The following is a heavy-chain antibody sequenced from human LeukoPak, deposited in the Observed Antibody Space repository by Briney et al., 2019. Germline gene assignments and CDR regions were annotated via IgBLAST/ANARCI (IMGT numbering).Heavy chain of an antibody. V-gene: IGHV3-30*18. D-gene: IGHD2-8*01. CDR2: ISYDGSNK. J-gene: IGHJ4*02. CDR3: AKGANPLILVHYFDY. Sequence: HPGGSLRLSCAASGFTFSSYGMHWVRQPPGQGLEWVAVISYDGSNKYYADSVKGRFTISRDNSKNTLYLQMNSLRAEDTAVYYCAKGANPLILVHYFDYWGQGTLVTVSS. CDR1: GFTFSSYG.